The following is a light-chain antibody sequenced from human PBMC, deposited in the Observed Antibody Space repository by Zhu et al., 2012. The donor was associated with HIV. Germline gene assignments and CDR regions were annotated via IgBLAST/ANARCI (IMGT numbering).Light chain of an antibody. CDR2: DAS. CDR1: ERISNY. V-gene: IGKV3-11*01. CDR3: QHVTTGLGTH. J-gene: IGKJ4*01. Sequence: EIVLTQSPATLSLSPGERATLSCRASERISNYLAWYQLKPGQAPRFLIYDASNRATGIPARFSGSGSGTDFTLTISSLEPEDFAIYYCQHVTTGLGTHFGGGPRWRSN.